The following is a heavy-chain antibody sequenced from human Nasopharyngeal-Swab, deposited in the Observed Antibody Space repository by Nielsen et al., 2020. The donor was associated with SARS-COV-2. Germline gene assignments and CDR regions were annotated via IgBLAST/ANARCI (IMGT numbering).Heavy chain of an antibody. CDR1: GFIFSSDA. D-gene: IGHD1-20*01. CDR2: ISFRGQSR. Sequence: GESLKISCAASGFIFSSDAMSWVRQAQAKGLEWVSAISFRGQSRNYAESVKGRFTISRDNSKNTLYLQMNSLRAEDTAVYYCAKYNWNTMATFDPWGQGTLVTVSS. CDR3: AKYNWNTMATFDP. V-gene: IGHV3-23*01. J-gene: IGHJ5*02.